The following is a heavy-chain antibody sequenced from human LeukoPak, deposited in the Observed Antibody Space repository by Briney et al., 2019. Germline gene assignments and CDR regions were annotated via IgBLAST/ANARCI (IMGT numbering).Heavy chain of an antibody. CDR1: GFTFNSYA. V-gene: IGHV3-23*01. D-gene: IGHD2-2*01. J-gene: IGHJ4*02. CDR3: AKGSLGYCSSTSCYYFDY. CDR2: VTSSGSIT. Sequence: PGGSLRLSCAASGFTFNSYAMSWVRQAPGKGLEWVSIVTSSGSITYYADSVKGRFSISRDNSKNTLYLQMNSLRAEDTAVYYCAKGSLGYCSSTSCYYFDYWGQGTLVTVSS.